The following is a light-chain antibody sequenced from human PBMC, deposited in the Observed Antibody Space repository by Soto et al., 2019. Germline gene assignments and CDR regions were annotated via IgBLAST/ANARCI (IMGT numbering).Light chain of an antibody. Sequence: DIQMTQSPSSLSASVGDRVTLTCRASQSISDYLNWYQQKPGKAPNLLIYGASTLQSGVPSRYSGSGSGTDFTLTISSLQPEDIATFYCQQSYRAPYTFGQGTKLEI. CDR1: QSISDY. CDR3: QQSYRAPYT. CDR2: GAS. V-gene: IGKV1-39*01. J-gene: IGKJ2*01.